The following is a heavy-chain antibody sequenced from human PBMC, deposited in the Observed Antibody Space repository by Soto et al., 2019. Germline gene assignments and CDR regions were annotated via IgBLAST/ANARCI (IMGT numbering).Heavy chain of an antibody. V-gene: IGHV3-23*04. D-gene: IGHD1-26*01. CDR3: AKYSGSFPVFNGLSV. CDR2: ISGSSDVA. J-gene: IGHJ6*02. Sequence: EVRLAESGGGLVQPGGSLRISCAASGFPFSTTAMNWVRQAPGKGPEWVSLISGSSDVAYYAESVKGRFTSSRDNSKNVLYLQMKSLRVEDTAVYYCAKYSGSFPVFNGLSVWGQGTTVIGSS. CDR1: GFPFSTTA.